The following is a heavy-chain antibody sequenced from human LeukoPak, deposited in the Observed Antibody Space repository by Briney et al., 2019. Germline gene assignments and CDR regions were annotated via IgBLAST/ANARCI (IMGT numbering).Heavy chain of an antibody. J-gene: IGHJ4*02. CDR2: IWYDGSNK. CDR1: GFTFSSYG. CDR3: ARSYYYDSSHTVDY. Sequence: GGSLRLSCAASGFTFSSYGMHWVRRAPGKGLEWVAVIWYDGSNKYYADSVKGRFTISRDNSKNTLYLQMNSLRAEDTAVYYCARSYYYDSSHTVDYWGQGTLVTASS. V-gene: IGHV3-33*01. D-gene: IGHD3-22*01.